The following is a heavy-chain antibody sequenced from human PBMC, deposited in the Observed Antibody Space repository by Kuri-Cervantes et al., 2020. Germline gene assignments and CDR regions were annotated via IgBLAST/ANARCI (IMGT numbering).Heavy chain of an antibody. J-gene: IGHJ2*01. V-gene: IGHV4-61*02. CDR1: GGSISSGSYY. D-gene: IGHD2-15*01. CDR2: IYTSGST. CDR3: ARDTILGYCSGGSCPRRYFDL. Sequence: LRLSCTVSGGSISSGSYYWSWIRQPAGKGLEWIGRIYTSGSTNYNPSLKSRVTISVDTSKNQFSLKLSSVTAADTAVYYCARDTILGYCSGGSCPRRYFDLWGRGTLVTVSS.